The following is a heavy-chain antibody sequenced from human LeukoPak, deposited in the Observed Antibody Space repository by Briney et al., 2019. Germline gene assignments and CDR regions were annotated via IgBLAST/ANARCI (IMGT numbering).Heavy chain of an antibody. CDR3: ARAYYDFWSGSPQPMYY. CDR2: IKQDGSEK. V-gene: IGHV3-7*01. J-gene: IGHJ4*02. D-gene: IGHD3-3*01. CDR1: GFTFSSYW. Sequence: GGSLRLSCAASGFTFSSYWMSWVRQAPGKGLEWVANIKQDGSEKYYVDSVKGRFTISRDNAKNPLYLQMNSLRAEDTAVYYCARAYYDFWSGSPQPMYYWGQGTLVTVSS.